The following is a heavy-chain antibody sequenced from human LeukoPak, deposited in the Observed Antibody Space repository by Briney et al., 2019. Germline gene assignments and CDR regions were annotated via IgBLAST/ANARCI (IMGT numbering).Heavy chain of an antibody. CDR3: ARASGSSSWYVHY. CDR1: GYTLTELS. CDR2: FDPEDGET. J-gene: IGHJ4*02. Sequence: ASVKVSCKVSGYTLTELSMHWVRQPPGKGLEWMGGFDPEDGETIYAQKFQGRVTMTEDTSTDTAYMELSSLRSDDTAVYYCARASGSSSWYVHYWGQGTLVRVSS. D-gene: IGHD6-13*01. V-gene: IGHV1-24*01.